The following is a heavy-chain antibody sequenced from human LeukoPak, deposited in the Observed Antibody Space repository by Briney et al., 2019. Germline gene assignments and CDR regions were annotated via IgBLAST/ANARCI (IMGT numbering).Heavy chain of an antibody. Sequence: GGSLRLSCEGSAFIFSGHWMNWVRQTPGKGLEWVASIKEDGSERQYADSVKGRFSISRDNTKGSLLLQMNSLRAEDTAVYYCANLVVLMVYAINDYWGQGTLVTVSS. J-gene: IGHJ4*02. V-gene: IGHV3-7*03. CDR1: AFIFSGHW. CDR2: IKEDGSER. D-gene: IGHD2-8*01. CDR3: ANLVVLMVYAINDY.